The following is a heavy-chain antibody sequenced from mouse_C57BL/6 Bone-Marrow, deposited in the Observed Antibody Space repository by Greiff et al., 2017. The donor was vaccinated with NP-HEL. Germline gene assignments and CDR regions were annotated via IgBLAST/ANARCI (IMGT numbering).Heavy chain of an antibody. CDR2: IYPRSGNT. J-gene: IGHJ1*03. V-gene: IGHV1-81*01. Sequence: QVQLQQPGAELVKPGASVKLSCKASGYTFTSYGISWVKQRTGQGLEWIGEIYPRSGNTYYNEKFKGKATLTADKSSSTAYMELRSLTSEDSAVYFCARTPSYWYFEVWGTGTTVTVAS. CDR3: ARTPSYWYFEV. CDR1: GYTFTSYG.